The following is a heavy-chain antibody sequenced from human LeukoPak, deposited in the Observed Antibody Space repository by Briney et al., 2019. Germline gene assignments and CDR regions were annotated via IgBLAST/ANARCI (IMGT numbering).Heavy chain of an antibody. D-gene: IGHD3-10*01. CDR3: VRGDGWFGELSNFDF. Sequence: GGSLRLSCAASGFTFSTYSMNWVRQAPGKGLEWVSTISSSSNRIYYADSVKARFAISRDNAKNSLYLQMNSLRDEDTAAYYCVRGDGWFGELSNFDFWGQGTLVTVSS. V-gene: IGHV3-48*02. CDR2: ISSSSNRI. CDR1: GFTFSTYS. J-gene: IGHJ4*02.